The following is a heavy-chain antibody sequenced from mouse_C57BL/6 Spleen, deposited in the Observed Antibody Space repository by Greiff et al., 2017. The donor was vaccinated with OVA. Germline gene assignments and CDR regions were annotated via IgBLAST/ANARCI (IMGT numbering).Heavy chain of an antibody. D-gene: IGHD4-1*01. CDR3: ARGDWDPFAY. CDR1: GYTFTSYW. Sequence: VQLQQPGAELVRPGSSVKLSCKASGYTFTSYWMHWVKQRPIQGLEWIGNIDPSDSETHYNQKFKDKATWTVDKSSSTAYMQLSSLTSEDSAVYYCARGDWDPFAYWGQGTLVTVSA. J-gene: IGHJ3*01. CDR2: IDPSDSET. V-gene: IGHV1-52*01.